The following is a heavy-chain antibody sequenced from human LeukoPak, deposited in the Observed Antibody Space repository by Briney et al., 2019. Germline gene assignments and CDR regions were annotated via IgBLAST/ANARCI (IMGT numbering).Heavy chain of an antibody. CDR3: ARDRPGSYWYFDL. J-gene: IGHJ2*01. CDR1: GGSINYYY. CDR2: IYYLGST. Sequence: SETLSLTCTVSGGSINYYYWMWIRQPPGKGLEWVGHIYYLGSTNYNPSLKSRVTISIDTSKNYFSLKLNSVIAADTAVYYCARDRPGSYWYFDLWGRGTLVTVSS. V-gene: IGHV4-59*01. D-gene: IGHD3-10*01.